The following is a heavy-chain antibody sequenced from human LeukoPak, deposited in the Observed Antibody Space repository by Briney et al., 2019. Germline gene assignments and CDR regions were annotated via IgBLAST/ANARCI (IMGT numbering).Heavy chain of an antibody. CDR2: FDPEDGET. V-gene: IGHV1-24*01. Sequence: GASVKVSCKVSGYTLTELSMHWVRQAPGKGLEWMGGFDPEDGETIYAQKFQGRVTMTEDTSTDTAYMELSSLRSEDAAVYYCAKGPEHGSIAVARPIDYWGQGTLVTVSS. CDR3: AKGPEHGSIAVARPIDY. CDR1: GYTLTELS. D-gene: IGHD6-19*01. J-gene: IGHJ4*02.